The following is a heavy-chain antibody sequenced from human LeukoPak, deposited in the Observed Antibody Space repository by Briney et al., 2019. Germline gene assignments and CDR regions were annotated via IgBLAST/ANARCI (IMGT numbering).Heavy chain of an antibody. CDR2: IWSDASNT. CDR3: ARTYNIRYFDT. CDR1: GFIFSAYG. J-gene: IGHJ4*02. V-gene: IGHV3-33*01. D-gene: IGHD3-9*01. Sequence: GGSLRLSCAASGFIFSAYGMHWVRQAPGKGLEWVAVIWSDASNTYYVDSVKGRLTISRDNSKNTLYLQMNSLRAEDTAVYYCARTYNIRYFDTWGQGTLVTVAS.